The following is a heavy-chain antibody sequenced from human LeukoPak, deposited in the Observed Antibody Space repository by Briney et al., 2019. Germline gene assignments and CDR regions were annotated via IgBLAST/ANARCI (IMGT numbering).Heavy chain of an antibody. CDR3: AKNRGYCSGGSCYADY. CDR2: ISNNGDST. CDR1: GFTFSSYA. D-gene: IGHD2-15*01. Sequence: GGSLRLSCAASGFTFSSYAMSWVRQAPGKGLEWVSAISNNGDSTYYADSVKGRFTISRDNSKNTLYLQMNTLRAEDTAVYYCAKNRGYCSGGSCYADYWGQGTLVTVSS. J-gene: IGHJ4*02. V-gene: IGHV3-23*01.